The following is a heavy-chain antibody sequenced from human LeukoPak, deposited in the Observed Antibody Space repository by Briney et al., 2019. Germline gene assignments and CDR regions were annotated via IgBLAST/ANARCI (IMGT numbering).Heavy chain of an antibody. D-gene: IGHD6-19*01. Sequence: GESLKISCKGSGYSFTSYWISWVRQMPGKGLEWIGRIDPSDSYTNYSPSFQGHVTISADKSISTAYLQWSSLKASDTAMYYCARPDYSSGWYVGYWGQGTLVTVSS. CDR1: GYSFTSYW. CDR2: IDPSDSYT. J-gene: IGHJ4*02. CDR3: ARPDYSSGWYVGY. V-gene: IGHV5-10-1*01.